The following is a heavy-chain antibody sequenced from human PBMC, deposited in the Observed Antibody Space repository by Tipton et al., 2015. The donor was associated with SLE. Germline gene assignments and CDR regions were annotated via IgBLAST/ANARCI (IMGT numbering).Heavy chain of an antibody. CDR2: IKQDGSEK. V-gene: IGHV3-7*01. D-gene: IGHD3-16*02. CDR1: GFTFSNYW. Sequence: SLRLSCAASGFTFSNYWMSWVRQAPGKGLEWVANIKQDGSEKYYVDSVKGRFTISRDNAENSLYLQMNSLRAEDTALFYCARGFVLDVWGQGTTVTVSS. CDR3: ARGFVLDV. J-gene: IGHJ6*02.